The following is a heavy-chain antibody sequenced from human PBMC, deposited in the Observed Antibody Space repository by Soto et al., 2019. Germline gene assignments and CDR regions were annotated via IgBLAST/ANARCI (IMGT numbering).Heavy chain of an antibody. V-gene: IGHV4-4*02. J-gene: IGHJ4*02. Sequence: QVQLQESGPGLVKPSGTLSLTCAVSGGSISSSNWWSWVRQPPGKGLEWIGEVYHSGSTNYNPSLKSRVTISVDKSKNQFSLKLSSVTAADTAVYYCARDPSGGSYAYYFDYWGQGTLVTVSS. CDR2: VYHSGST. CDR3: ARDPSGGSYAYYFDY. CDR1: GGSISSSNW. D-gene: IGHD1-26*01.